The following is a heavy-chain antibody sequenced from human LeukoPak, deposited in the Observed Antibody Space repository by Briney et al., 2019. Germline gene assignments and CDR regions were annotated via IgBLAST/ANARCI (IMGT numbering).Heavy chain of an antibody. CDR3: ARDKYYGSGSPFDY. V-gene: IGHV3-7*01. Sequence: PGGSLRLSCAASGFTFSSYWMSWVRQAPGKGLEWVANIKQDGSEKYYVDSVKGRFTISRDNAKSSLYLQMNSLRAEDTAVYYCARDKYYGSGSPFDYWGQGTLVTVSS. CDR1: GFTFSSYW. CDR2: IKQDGSEK. D-gene: IGHD3-10*01. J-gene: IGHJ4*02.